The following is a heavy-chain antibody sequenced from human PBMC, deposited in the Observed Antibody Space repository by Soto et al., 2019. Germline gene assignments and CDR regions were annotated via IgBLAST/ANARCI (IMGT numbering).Heavy chain of an antibody. CDR1: GLKFISYC. J-gene: IGHJ3*01. Sequence: PGVSLRVSCAASGLKFISYCMSWVRQAPGKGLEWVSAISGSGGSTYYADSVKGRFTISRDNSKNTLYLQMNSLRAEDTAVYYCAKDGDSSSWGQGTMVTVSS. CDR2: ISGSGGST. CDR3: AKDGDSSS. D-gene: IGHD6-13*01. V-gene: IGHV3-23*01.